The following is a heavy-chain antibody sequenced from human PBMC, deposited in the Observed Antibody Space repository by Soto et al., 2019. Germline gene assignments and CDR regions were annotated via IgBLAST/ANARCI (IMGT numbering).Heavy chain of an antibody. V-gene: IGHV4-38-2*02. CDR3: ARDRYYDSSGYLQDYNWFDP. CDR2: IYHSGST. CDR1: GYSISSGYY. D-gene: IGHD3-22*01. J-gene: IGHJ5*02. Sequence: PSETLSLTCAVSGYSISSGYYWGCIRQPPGKGLEWIGSIYHSGSTYYNPSLKSRVTISVDTSKNQFSLKLSSVTAADTAVYYCARDRYYDSSGYLQDYNWFDPWGQGTLVTVSS.